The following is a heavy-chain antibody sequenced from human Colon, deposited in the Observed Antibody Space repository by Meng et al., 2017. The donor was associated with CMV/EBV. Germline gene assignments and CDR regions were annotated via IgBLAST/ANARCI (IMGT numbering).Heavy chain of an antibody. CDR1: GYTFIGYS. V-gene: IGHV1-2*02. Sequence: QMQLVQSGAEVKKPGASVKVSCKASGYTFIGYSIHWVRQAPGQGLEWMGWINPNSGDTKYAQKFQGRVTMTRDTSISTAYLELSRLRYDDTAVYYCARAGFDMWGQGSMVTVSS. CDR2: INPNSGDT. J-gene: IGHJ3*02. CDR3: ARAGFDM.